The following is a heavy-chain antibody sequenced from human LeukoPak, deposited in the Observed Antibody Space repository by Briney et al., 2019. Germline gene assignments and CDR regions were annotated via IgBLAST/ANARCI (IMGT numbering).Heavy chain of an antibody. CDR3: AKDRGYGGYYDFWSGYFSGGPGERELYYFDY. D-gene: IGHD3-3*01. CDR1: GFTFSSYA. Sequence: TGGSLRLSCAASGFTFSSYAMSWVRQAPGEGLEWVSAISGSGGSTYYADSVKGRFTISRDNSKNTLYLQMNSLRAEDTAVYYCAKDRGYGGYYDFWSGYFSGGPGERELYYFDYWGQGTLVTVSS. V-gene: IGHV3-23*01. J-gene: IGHJ4*02. CDR2: ISGSGGST.